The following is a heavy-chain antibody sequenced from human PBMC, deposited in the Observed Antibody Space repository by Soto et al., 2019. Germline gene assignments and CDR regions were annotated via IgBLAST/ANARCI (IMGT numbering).Heavy chain of an antibody. J-gene: IGHJ4*02. CDR2: IYPSGST. CDR3: ARRPLFDY. CDR1: GGSISSNNW. V-gene: IGHV4-4*02. Sequence: SETLSLTCAVSGGSISSNNWWSWVRQSPGKGLEWIAEIYPSGSTNYNPSLKSRVTISVDKSKSQFSLRLSSVTAADTAIYYCARRPLFDYWAREPWSPSPQ.